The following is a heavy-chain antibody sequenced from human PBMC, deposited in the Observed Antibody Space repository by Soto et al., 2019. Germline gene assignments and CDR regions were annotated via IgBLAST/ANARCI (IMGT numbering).Heavy chain of an antibody. CDR1: GGTFSSYA. J-gene: IGHJ5*02. CDR2: IIPIFGTA. Sequence: GASVKVSCKASGGTFSSYAISWVRQAPGQGLEWMGGIIPIFGTANYAQKFQGRVTITADESTSTAYMELSSLISEDTAVFYCARFKSWTSTTIDYNWFDPWGQVTLVTVSS. D-gene: IGHD2-2*01. V-gene: IGHV1-69*13. CDR3: ARFKSWTSTTIDYNWFDP.